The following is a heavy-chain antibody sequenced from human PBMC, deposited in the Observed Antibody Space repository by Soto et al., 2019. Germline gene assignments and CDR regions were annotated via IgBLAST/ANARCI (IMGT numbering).Heavy chain of an antibody. J-gene: IGHJ6*03. V-gene: IGHV3-21*01. Sequence: PGGSLRLSCAASGFTFSSYSMNWVRQAPGKGLEWVSSISSSSSYIYYADSVKGRFTISRDNAKNSLYLQMNSLRAEDTAVYYCARGCSSTSCYDYYYYYYMDVWGKGTTVTAP. CDR3: ARGCSSTSCYDYYYYYYMDV. CDR2: ISSSSSYI. D-gene: IGHD2-2*01. CDR1: GFTFSSYS.